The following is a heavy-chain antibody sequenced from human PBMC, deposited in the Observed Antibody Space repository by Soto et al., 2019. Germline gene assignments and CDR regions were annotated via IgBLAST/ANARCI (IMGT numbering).Heavy chain of an antibody. Sequence: ASVKVSCKASGGTFSSYAISWVRQAPGQGLEWMGGIIPIFGTANYAQKFQGRVTITADESTSTAYMELSSLRSEDTAVYYCARDEGRAPFAYWGQGTLVPVSS. D-gene: IGHD6-13*01. CDR2: IIPIFGTA. CDR3: ARDEGRAPFAY. CDR1: GGTFSSYA. V-gene: IGHV1-69*13. J-gene: IGHJ4*02.